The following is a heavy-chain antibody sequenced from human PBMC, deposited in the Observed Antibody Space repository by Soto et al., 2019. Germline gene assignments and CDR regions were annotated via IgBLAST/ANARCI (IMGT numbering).Heavy chain of an antibody. CDR2: IIPIFGTA. D-gene: IGHD3-10*01. CDR1: GGTFSSYA. J-gene: IGHJ6*02. Sequence: SVKVSCKASGGTFSSYAISWVRQAPGQGLEWMGGIIPIFGTANYAQKFQGRVTITADESTSTAYMELSSLRSEDTAVYYCALQGSLRGYYYYYYGMDVWGQGTTVTVSS. CDR3: ALQGSLRGYYYYYYGMDV. V-gene: IGHV1-69*13.